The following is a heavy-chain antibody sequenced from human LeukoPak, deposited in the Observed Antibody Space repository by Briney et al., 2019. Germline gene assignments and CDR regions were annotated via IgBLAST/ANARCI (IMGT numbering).Heavy chain of an antibody. CDR2: IYYSGST. Sequence: SETLSLTCTVSGGSISSSSYYWGWIRQPPGKGLEWIGSIYYSGSTYYNPSLKSRVTISVDTSKNQFSLKLSSVTAADTAVYYCARVGYCTNGVCYPFDYWGQGTLVTVSS. D-gene: IGHD2-8*01. CDR3: ARVGYCTNGVCYPFDY. J-gene: IGHJ4*02. CDR1: GGSISSSSYY. V-gene: IGHV4-39*07.